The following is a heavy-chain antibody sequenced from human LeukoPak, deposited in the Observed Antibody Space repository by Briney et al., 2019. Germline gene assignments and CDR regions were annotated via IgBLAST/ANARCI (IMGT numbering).Heavy chain of an antibody. Sequence: GGSLRLSCAASGFTFSSYGMHWVRQAPGKGLEWVAFIRYDGSNKYYADSVKGRFTISRDNSKNTLYVQMNSLRAEDTAVYYCARDWSWGLYYYGMDVWGQGTTVTVSS. CDR2: IRYDGSNK. D-gene: IGHD1-26*01. CDR3: ARDWSWGLYYYGMDV. CDR1: GFTFSSYG. V-gene: IGHV3-30*02. J-gene: IGHJ6*02.